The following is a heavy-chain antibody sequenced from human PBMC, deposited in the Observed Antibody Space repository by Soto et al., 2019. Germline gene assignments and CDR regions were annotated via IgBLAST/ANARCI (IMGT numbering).Heavy chain of an antibody. Sequence: SVKVSCKXSGGTFSSYAISWVRQAPGQGLEWMGGIIPIFGTANYAQKFQGRVTITADESTSTAYMELSSLRSEDTAVYYCARDKRRDGYNYDYWGQGTLVTVSS. CDR3: ARDKRRDGYNYDY. J-gene: IGHJ4*02. CDR2: IIPIFGTA. D-gene: IGHD5-12*01. CDR1: GGTFSSYA. V-gene: IGHV1-69*13.